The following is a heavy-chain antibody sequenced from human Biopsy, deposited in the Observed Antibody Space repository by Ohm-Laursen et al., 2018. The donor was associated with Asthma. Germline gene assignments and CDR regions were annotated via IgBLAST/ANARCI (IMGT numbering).Heavy chain of an antibody. D-gene: IGHD3-9*01. V-gene: IGHV1-3*01. CDR2: INAGNGNT. CDR3: ARTYYDFLTGQVNDAFDI. CDR1: GYTFTSYA. J-gene: IGHJ3*02. Sequence: GSSVKVSCKASGYTFTSYAIHWVRQAPGQRLEWMGWINAGNGNTKYSQKFQGRVTITRDTSASTAYMGLSSLRSEDTAAYYCARTYYDFLTGQVNDAFDIWGQGTIVTVSS.